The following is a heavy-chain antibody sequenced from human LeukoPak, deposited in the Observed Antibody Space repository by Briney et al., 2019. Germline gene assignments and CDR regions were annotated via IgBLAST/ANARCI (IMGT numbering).Heavy chain of an antibody. CDR2: VYHSGST. D-gene: IGHD3-22*01. J-gene: IGHJ3*02. CDR1: DYSISSDYY. Sequence: SETLSLTCAVSDYSISSDYYWDWIRQPPGKGLEWIGSVYHSGSTYYNPSLKSRVTISADTSKNQFPLKLSSVTAADTAVYYCAGGYYDSSGYYPDAFDIWGQGTMVTVSS. CDR3: AGGYYDSSGYYPDAFDI. V-gene: IGHV4-38-2*01.